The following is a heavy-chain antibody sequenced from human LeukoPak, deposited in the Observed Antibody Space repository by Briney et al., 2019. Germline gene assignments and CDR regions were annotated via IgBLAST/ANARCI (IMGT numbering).Heavy chain of an antibody. V-gene: IGHV3-74*01. CDR2: INSDGSST. D-gene: IGHD3-10*01. CDR1: GFTFSSYW. J-gene: IGHJ3*02. Sequence: GGSLRLPCAASGFTFSSYWMHWVRQAPGKGLVWVSRINSDGSSTSYADSVKGRFTISRDNAKNTLYLQVNSLRAEDTAVYYCARDKNLWFGELRDAFDIWGQGTMVTVSS. CDR3: ARDKNLWFGELRDAFDI.